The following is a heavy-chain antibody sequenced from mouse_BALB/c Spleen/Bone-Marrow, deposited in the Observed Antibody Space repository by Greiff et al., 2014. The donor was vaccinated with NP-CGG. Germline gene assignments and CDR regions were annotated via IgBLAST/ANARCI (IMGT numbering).Heavy chain of an antibody. CDR1: GYTFSSYW. Sequence: QVQLQQPGTELMKPGASVKISCKATGYTFSSYWIEWVNQRPGHGLEWIGEILPGSGSTNYNEKFKGKATSTADTSSNTAYMQLSSLTSEDSAVYYCARRGHGFAWFAYWGQGTLVTVSA. D-gene: IGHD1-2*01. CDR2: ILPGSGST. CDR3: ARRGHGFAWFAY. V-gene: IGHV1-9*01. J-gene: IGHJ3*01.